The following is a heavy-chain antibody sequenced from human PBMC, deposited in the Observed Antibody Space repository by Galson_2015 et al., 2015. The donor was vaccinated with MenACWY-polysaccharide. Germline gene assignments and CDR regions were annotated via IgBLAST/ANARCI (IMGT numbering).Heavy chain of an antibody. Sequence: SLRLSCAASGFTFSNYWMSWVRQAPGKGLEWVANIKQDGSAEYYVDSVRGRFTISRDNFKSTLYLQMNSLRPEDTGVYYCARSYCDRTTCYGMDVWGQGTMVTVSS. CDR1: GFTFSNYW. D-gene: IGHD2-21*01. CDR2: IKQDGSAE. J-gene: IGHJ6*02. CDR3: ARSYCDRTTCYGMDV. V-gene: IGHV3-7*01.